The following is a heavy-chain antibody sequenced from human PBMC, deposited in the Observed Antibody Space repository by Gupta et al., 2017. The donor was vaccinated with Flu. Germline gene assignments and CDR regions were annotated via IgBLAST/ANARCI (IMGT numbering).Heavy chain of an antibody. J-gene: IGHJ2*01. CDR2: ISYDGLNK. CDR3: AKDFRYQLLPLWYFDL. V-gene: IGHV3-30*18. CDR1: GFTFTTSG. D-gene: IGHD2-2*01. Sequence: QVQLVESGGGEVQPGRSLRLSCVASGFTFTTSGLHWVRQAPGKGLEWVAVISYDGLNKYYADSVKGRFTISRDNSKNTLYLQMNSLRTEDTALYYCAKDFRYQLLPLWYFDLWGRGTLVTVSS.